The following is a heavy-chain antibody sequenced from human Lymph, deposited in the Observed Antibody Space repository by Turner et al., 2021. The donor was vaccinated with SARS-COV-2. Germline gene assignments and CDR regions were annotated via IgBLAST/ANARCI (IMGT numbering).Heavy chain of an antibody. CDR1: GYIFPGHY. J-gene: IGHJ6*02. V-gene: IGHV1-2*02. CDR2: INANRGGT. CDR3: ARDTRCDYSYYYDGMDV. D-gene: IGHD4-17*01. Sequence: QVQLVQSGAGVKRPGASVKVSCKASGYIFPGHYMHWVRQAPGQGLEWMGWINANRGGTNYAQKLQGRVTMTRDTSIITDNMEVSRLISDDTAVYYCARDTRCDYSYYYDGMDVWGQGTTVTVSS.